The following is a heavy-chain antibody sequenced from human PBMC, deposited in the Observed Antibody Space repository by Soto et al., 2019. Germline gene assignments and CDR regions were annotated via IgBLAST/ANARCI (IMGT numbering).Heavy chain of an antibody. V-gene: IGHV4-59*12. CDR2: IYSSGST. D-gene: IGHD5-18*01. CDR3: ARDRGYSYGYFDY. J-gene: IGHJ4*02. Sequence: ASETLSLTCRVSGGSIRNYYWSWIRQSPGKGPVWIGHIYSSGSTKYNPSLQSRVSISSDTSKNQFSLKLSSVTAADTAVYYCARDRGYSYGYFDYWGQGTLVTVSS. CDR1: GGSIRNYY.